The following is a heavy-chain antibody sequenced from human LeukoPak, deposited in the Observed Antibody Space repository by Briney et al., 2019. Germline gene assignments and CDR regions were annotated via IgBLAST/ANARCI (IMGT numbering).Heavy chain of an antibody. Sequence: GGSLRLSCAASGFTISTNYMSWVRQAPGKGLEWVGRIKRKSDGGTTDYAGFVKGRFTMSRDDSKSTLYLQMNSLETEDTAVYYCTTDQGYIYYFDLWGRGTLVTVSS. D-gene: IGHD6-13*01. J-gene: IGHJ4*02. V-gene: IGHV3-15*01. CDR2: IKRKSDGGTT. CDR1: GFTISTNY. CDR3: TTDQGYIYYFDL.